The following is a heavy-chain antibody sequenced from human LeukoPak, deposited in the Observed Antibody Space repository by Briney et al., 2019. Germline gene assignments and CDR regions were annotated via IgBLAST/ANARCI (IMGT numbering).Heavy chain of an antibody. CDR2: IYYSGST. D-gene: IGHD2-21*01. J-gene: IGHJ3*02. V-gene: IGHV4-39*01. Sequence: SETLSLTCTVSGGSISSSSYYWGWIPQPPGKGLEWIGSIYYSGSTYYNPSFKSRVTISVDTSKNQFSLKLSSVTAADTAVYYCARQTYSIVVVIRHAFDIWGQGTMVTVSS. CDR3: ARQTYSIVVVIRHAFDI. CDR1: GGSISSSSYY.